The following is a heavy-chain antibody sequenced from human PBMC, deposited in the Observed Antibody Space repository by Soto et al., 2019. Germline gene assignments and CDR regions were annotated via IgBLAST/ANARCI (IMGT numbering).Heavy chain of an antibody. CDR2: IYWDDDK. D-gene: IGHD3-3*01. Sequence: QITLKESGPTLVKPTQTLTLTCTFSGFSLTSTGVGVGWIRQTPGKALEWLALIYWDDDKRYSPSLKSRLTITKDTSKNQVVLRMTNMDPVDTATYYCAHRRPSYTNPWYDSSYFDYWGQGTLVTVSS. CDR3: AHRRPSYTNPWYDSSYFDY. J-gene: IGHJ4*02. CDR1: GFSLTSTGVG. V-gene: IGHV2-5*02.